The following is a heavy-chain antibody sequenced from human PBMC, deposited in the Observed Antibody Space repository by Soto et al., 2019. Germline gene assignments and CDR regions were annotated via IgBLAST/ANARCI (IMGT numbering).Heavy chain of an antibody. CDR2: ISYDGSNK. CDR3: SRVGDDSSGSLYYF. J-gene: IGHJ4*01. D-gene: IGHD3-22*01. Sequence: GGSLRLSCAASGFTFSSYAMHWVRQAPGKGLEWVAVISYDGSNKYYADSVKGRFTISRDNSKNTLYLQMNSLRAEDTAVYYCSRVGDDSSGSLYYF. V-gene: IGHV3-30-3*01. CDR1: GFTFSSYA.